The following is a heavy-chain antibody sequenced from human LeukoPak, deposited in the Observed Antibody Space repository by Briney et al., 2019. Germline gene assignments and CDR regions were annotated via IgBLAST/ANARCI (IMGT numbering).Heavy chain of an antibody. J-gene: IGHJ3*02. CDR1: GGSISGDH. V-gene: IGHV4-59*08. CDR3: ARRNDFDI. CDR2: IYYSGNT. Sequence: SETLSLTCTVSGGSISGDHWNWIRQPPGKGLEWIGNIYYSGNTNYNPYLKSRVTISVDTSKNQFSLKLSSVTAADTAVYYCARRNDFDIWGQGTMVTVSS.